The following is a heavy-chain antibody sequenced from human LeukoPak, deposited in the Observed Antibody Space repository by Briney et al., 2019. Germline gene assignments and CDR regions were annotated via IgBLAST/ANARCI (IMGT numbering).Heavy chain of an antibody. D-gene: IGHD5-18*01. CDR3: ASGYTYGYYHY. V-gene: IGHV4-39*01. Sequence: SETLSLTCAVSGASISGSSYYWGWIRQPPGKGLDWIGTIYYSGSTYYNPSLKSRVTISVGTSKNQFSLKLSSVTAADTAVYYCASGYTYGYYHYWGQGTLVTVSS. J-gene: IGHJ4*02. CDR2: IYYSGST. CDR1: GASISGSSYY.